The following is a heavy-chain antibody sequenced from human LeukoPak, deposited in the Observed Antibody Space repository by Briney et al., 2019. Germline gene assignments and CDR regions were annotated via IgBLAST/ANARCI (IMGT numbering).Heavy chain of an antibody. CDR1: GFIFDDYA. J-gene: IGHJ4*02. CDR3: AKGSNYDFWSGYYFDY. Sequence: PGRSLRLSCAASGFIFDDYAMHWVRQAPGKGLEWVSVIHWNSGSMVYADSVKGRFTISRDNAKNSLYLQMNNLRAEDTALYYCAKGSNYDFWSGYYFDYWGQGALVTVSS. V-gene: IGHV3-9*01. D-gene: IGHD3-3*01. CDR2: IHWNSGSM.